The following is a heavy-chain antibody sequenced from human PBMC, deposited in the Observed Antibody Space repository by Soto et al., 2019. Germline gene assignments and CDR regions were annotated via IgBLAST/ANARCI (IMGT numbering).Heavy chain of an antibody. CDR3: ARLICNSWLDS. D-gene: IGHD2-2*01. J-gene: IGHJ5*01. Sequence: QVQLQQSGPGLVKPSQTLSLTCAISGDSVSTNSATWDWIRQSPSRGLEWLGRTYYRSKWFNDYAGSVKGRXSXNSXTSTNQFSLQLNSVTPHDTAVYYCARLICNSWLDSWGQGTLVTVSS. V-gene: IGHV6-1*01. CDR2: TYYRSKWFN. CDR1: GDSVSTNSAT.